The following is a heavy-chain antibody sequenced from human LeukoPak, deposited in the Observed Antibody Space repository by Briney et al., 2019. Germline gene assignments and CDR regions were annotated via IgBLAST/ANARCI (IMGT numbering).Heavy chain of an antibody. J-gene: IGHJ5*02. CDR1: GGSFCGYF. Sequence: SETLSLTRAVYGGSFCGYFWSWIREPPGKGGEWGGEINHSGSTNYNPSLKSRVTISVDTSKNQFSLKLSSVTAADTAVYYCARGVTIRYCSSTSGRNRGANWFDPWGQGTLVTVSS. CDR2: INHSGST. D-gene: IGHD2-2*01. V-gene: IGHV4-34*01. CDR3: ARGVTIRYCSSTSGRNRGANWFDP.